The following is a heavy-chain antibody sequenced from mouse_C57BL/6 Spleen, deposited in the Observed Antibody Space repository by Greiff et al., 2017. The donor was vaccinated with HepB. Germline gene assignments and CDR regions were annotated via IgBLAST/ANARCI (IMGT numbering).Heavy chain of an antibody. D-gene: IGHD2-1*01. Sequence: QVQLKESGAELVRPGASVKLSCKASGYTFTDYYINWVKQRPGQGLEWIARIYPGSGNTYYNEKFKGKATLTAEKSSSTAYMQLSSLTSEDSAVYFCARSTKSFDYWGQGTTLTVSS. J-gene: IGHJ2*01. CDR3: ARSTKSFDY. CDR2: IYPGSGNT. V-gene: IGHV1-76*01. CDR1: GYTFTDYY.